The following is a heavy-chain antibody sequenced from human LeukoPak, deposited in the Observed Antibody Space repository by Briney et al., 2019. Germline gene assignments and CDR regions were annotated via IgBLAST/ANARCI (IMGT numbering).Heavy chain of an antibody. Sequence: ASVKVSXKASGYTFTSYYMHWVRQAPGQGLERMGIINPSGSSTSYAQKFQGRVTMTRDTSTSTVYMELSSLRSEDTAVYYCARKPGTTVYFDYWGQGTLVTVSS. D-gene: IGHD1-7*01. CDR3: ARKPGTTVYFDY. J-gene: IGHJ4*02. V-gene: IGHV1-46*01. CDR2: INPSGSST. CDR1: GYTFTSYY.